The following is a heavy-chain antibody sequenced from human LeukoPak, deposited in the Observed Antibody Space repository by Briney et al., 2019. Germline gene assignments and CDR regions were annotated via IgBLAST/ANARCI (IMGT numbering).Heavy chain of an antibody. Sequence: ASVKVSCKASGYTFTSYDINWVRQATGQGLEWMGWMNPNSGNTGYAQKFQGRVTITRNTSISTAYMELSSLRSEDTAVYYCARGDYYDSSGFDAFDIWGQGTMVTVSS. CDR2: MNPNSGNT. CDR3: ARGDYYDSSGFDAFDI. J-gene: IGHJ3*02. V-gene: IGHV1-8*03. D-gene: IGHD3-22*01. CDR1: GYTFTSYD.